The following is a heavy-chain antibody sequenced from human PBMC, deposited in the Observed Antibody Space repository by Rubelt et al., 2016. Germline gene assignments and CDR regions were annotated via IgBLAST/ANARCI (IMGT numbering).Heavy chain of an antibody. CDR3: AKVPAVVAATRIEY. CDR1: GFTFDDYT. V-gene: IGHV3-43*01. J-gene: IGHJ4*02. D-gene: IGHD2-15*01. CDR2: ISWDGGST. Sequence: ASGFTFDDYTMHWVRQAPGKGLEWVSLISWDGGSTYYADSVKGRFTISRDNSKNTLYLQMNSLRAEDTAVYYCAKVPAVVAATRIEYWGQGTLVTVSS.